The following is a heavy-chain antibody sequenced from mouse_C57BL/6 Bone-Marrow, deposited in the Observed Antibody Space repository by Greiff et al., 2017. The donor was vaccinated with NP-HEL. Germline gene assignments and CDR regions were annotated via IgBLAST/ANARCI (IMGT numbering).Heavy chain of an antibody. V-gene: IGHV1-26*01. CDR2: INPNNGGT. CDR3: ARRRGTYYGSRRAMDY. CDR1: GYTFTDYY. Sequence: EVQLQQSGPELVKPGASVKISCKASGYTFTDYYMNWVKQSHGKSLEWIGDINPNNGGTSYNQKFKGKATLTVDKSSSTAYMELRSLTSEDSAVYYCARRRGTYYGSRRAMDYWGQGTSVTVSS. J-gene: IGHJ4*01. D-gene: IGHD1-1*01.